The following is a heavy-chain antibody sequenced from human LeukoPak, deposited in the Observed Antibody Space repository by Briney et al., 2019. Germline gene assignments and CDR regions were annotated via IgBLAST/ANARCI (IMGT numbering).Heavy chain of an antibody. V-gene: IGHV1-2*02. D-gene: IGHD4-17*01. CDR3: ARDRGDYAENIYFDY. J-gene: IGHJ4*02. CDR2: INPNSGAT. CDR1: GDTFTGYY. Sequence: ASVKVSCKTSGDTFTGYYIHWVRQAPGQGLEWMGWINPNSGATSYAQKFQGRVTMTRDTSISTAYMELTRLRFDDTAVYYCARDRGDYAENIYFDYWGQGTLVTVSS.